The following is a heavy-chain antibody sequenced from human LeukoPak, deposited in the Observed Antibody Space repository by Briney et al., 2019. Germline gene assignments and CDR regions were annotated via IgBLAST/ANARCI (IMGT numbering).Heavy chain of an antibody. V-gene: IGHV1-2*02. Sequence: ASVKVSCKASGYTFTGYYMHWVRQAPGQGLEWMGRINPNSGGTNYVQKFQGRVTMTRDTSISTAYMELSGLRSDDTAVYYCAKVRGIAAAGPYYYYYMDVWAKGPRSPSP. J-gene: IGHJ6*03. CDR2: INPNSGGT. D-gene: IGHD6-13*01. CDR1: GYTFTGYY. CDR3: AKVRGIAAAGPYYYYYMDV.